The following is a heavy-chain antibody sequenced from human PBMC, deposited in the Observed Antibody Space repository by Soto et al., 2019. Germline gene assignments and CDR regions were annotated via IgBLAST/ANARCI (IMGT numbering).Heavy chain of an antibody. CDR1: GGSVTSGNYY. CDR3: ATEFAF. Sequence: PETLSLTCTVSGGSVTSGNYYWSWIRQPPGKGLEWIGLIYNSGTTNYNPSLKSRVTISLDTSKSQFSLKLTSVTAADTAVYYCATEFAFWGQGILVTVS. CDR2: IYNSGTT. V-gene: IGHV4-61*01. J-gene: IGHJ4*02.